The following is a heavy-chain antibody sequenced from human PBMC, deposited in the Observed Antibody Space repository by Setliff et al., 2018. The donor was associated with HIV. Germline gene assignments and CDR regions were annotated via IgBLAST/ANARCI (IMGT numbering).Heavy chain of an antibody. J-gene: IGHJ3*02. V-gene: IGHV5-51*01. CDR1: GYSFTNDW. Sequence: GESLKISCEGSGYSFTNDWIAWVRQMPGKGLEWMGFIYPGDSDTRYSPSFQGQVTISADKSISTAYLQWSSLKASDTAMYYCARRPNGSNAFDTWGQGTMVTVSS. CDR2: IYPGDSDT. CDR3: ARRPNGSNAFDT. D-gene: IGHD2-8*01.